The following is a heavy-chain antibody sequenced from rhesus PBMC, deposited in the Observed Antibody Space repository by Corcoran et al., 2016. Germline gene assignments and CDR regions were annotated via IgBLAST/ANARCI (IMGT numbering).Heavy chain of an antibody. CDR2: VYGKSAST. CDR1: GGSISDNYY. J-gene: IGHJ4*01. V-gene: IGHV4S9*01. Sequence: VQLQGSGPGLVKPSETLSLTCDVSGGSISDNYYWHWIRQPPGKGLEWIGNVYGKSASTDYNPALKSRVTMSKDTSKNQFFLKLNSVTAADTAIYYCSRGPGAWFFDYWGQGVLVTVSS. D-gene: IGHD6-31*01. CDR3: SRGPGAWFFDY.